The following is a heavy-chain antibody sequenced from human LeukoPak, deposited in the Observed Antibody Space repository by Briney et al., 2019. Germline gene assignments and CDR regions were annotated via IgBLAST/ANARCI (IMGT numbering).Heavy chain of an antibody. CDR1: GGPISSFY. D-gene: IGHD2-2*01. CDR2: IYYSGST. Sequence: PSETLSLTCTVSGGPISSFYWSWIRQPPGKGLERIGYIYYSGSTNYNPSLKSRVTISVDTSKNQFSLKLSSVTAADTAVYYCARFKGKYQLLQYYFDYWGQGTLVTVSS. V-gene: IGHV4-59*01. J-gene: IGHJ4*02. CDR3: ARFKGKYQLLQYYFDY.